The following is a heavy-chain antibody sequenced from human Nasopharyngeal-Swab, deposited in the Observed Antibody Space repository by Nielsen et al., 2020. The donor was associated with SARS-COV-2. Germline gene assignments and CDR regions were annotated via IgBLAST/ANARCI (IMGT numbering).Heavy chain of an antibody. CDR1: GFTFSSYW. CDR3: ARDHQYNWNYVGAFDI. V-gene: IGHV3-74*01. J-gene: IGHJ3*02. D-gene: IGHD1-7*01. Sequence: GESLKISCAASGFTFSSYWMHWVRQAPGKGLVWVSRINSDGSSTSYADSVKGRFTISRDNAKNTLYLQMNSLGAEDTAVYYCARDHQYNWNYVGAFDIWGQGTMVTVSS. CDR2: INSDGSST.